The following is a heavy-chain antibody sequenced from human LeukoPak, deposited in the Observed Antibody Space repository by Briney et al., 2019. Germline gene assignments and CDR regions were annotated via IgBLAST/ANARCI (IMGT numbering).Heavy chain of an antibody. CDR3: ARKDYYDSSGYDY. CDR2: INSDGSST. D-gene: IGHD3-22*01. J-gene: IGHJ4*02. Sequence: GGSLRLSCAASGFTFSSYWMHWVRQAPGKGLVWVPRINSDGSSTSYADSVKGRFTISRDNAKNTLYLQMNSLRAEDTAVYYCARKDYYDSSGYDYWGQGTLVTVSS. V-gene: IGHV3-74*01. CDR1: GFTFSSYW.